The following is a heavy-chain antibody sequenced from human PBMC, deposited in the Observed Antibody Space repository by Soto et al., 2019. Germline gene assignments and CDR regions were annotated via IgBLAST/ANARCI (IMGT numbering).Heavy chain of an antibody. J-gene: IGHJ4*02. Sequence: EMQLVESGGGLVQPGGSLRLSCADSGFTFSSYWMNWVRQGPGKGLVWVSRINSDGSDTSYADSVKGRFTISRDNAKNTLYLQMNSLRAEDTAVYYCARLDSSSWAFDYWGQGTLVTVSS. CDR1: GFTFSSYW. D-gene: IGHD6-13*01. CDR3: ARLDSSSWAFDY. CDR2: INSDGSDT. V-gene: IGHV3-74*01.